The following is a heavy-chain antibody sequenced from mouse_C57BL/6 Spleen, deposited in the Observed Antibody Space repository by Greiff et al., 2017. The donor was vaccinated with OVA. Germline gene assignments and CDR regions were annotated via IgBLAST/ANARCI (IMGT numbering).Heavy chain of an antibody. CDR2: IDPSDSYT. V-gene: IGHV1-69*01. CDR3: ARPISTVPYWYFDV. CDR1: GYTFTSYW. Sequence: QVQLQQSGAELVMPGASVKLSCKASGYTFTSYWMHWVKQRPGQGLEWIGEIDPSDSYTNYNQKFKGKSTLTVDKSSSTAYMQLSSLTSEDSAVYYCARPISTVPYWYFDVWGTGTTVTVSS. D-gene: IGHD1-1*01. J-gene: IGHJ1*03.